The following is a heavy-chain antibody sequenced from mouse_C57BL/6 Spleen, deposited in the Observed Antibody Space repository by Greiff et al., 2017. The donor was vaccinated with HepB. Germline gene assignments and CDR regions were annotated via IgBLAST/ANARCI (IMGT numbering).Heavy chain of an antibody. D-gene: IGHD4-1*01. CDR2: IDPETGGT. Sequence: VQLQQSGAELVRPGASVTLSCKASGYTFTDYEMHWVKQTPVHGLEWIGAIDPETGGTAYNQKFKGKAILTADKSSSTAYMELRSLTSEDSAVYYCTSWGLGPDFDYWGQGTTLTVSS. V-gene: IGHV1-15*01. CDR1: GYTFTDYE. CDR3: TSWGLGPDFDY. J-gene: IGHJ2*01.